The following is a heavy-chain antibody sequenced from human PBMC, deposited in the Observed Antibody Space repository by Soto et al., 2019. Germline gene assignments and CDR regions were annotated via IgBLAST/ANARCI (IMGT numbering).Heavy chain of an antibody. J-gene: IGHJ6*02. CDR2: ISAYNGNT. Sequence: ASVKVSCKASGYTFTSYGISWARQAPGQGLEWMGWISAYNGNTNYAQKLQGRVTMTTDTSTSTAYMELRSLRSDDTAVYYCARGPPYSGSYYYYYGMDVWGQGTTVTVSS. CDR3: ARGPPYSGSYYYYYGMDV. CDR1: GYTFTSYG. V-gene: IGHV1-18*01. D-gene: IGHD1-26*01.